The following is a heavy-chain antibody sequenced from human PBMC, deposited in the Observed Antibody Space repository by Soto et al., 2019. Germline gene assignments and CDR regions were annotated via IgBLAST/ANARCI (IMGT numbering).Heavy chain of an antibody. CDR3: ARDLAAVPRAFDY. J-gene: IGHJ4*02. Sequence: LSLTCTVSVGSISSYFYIWVRQPPGKGLEWIGSVYYTGTTDYNPSLKSRVTISVDTSKTQFSLNLRSVTAADTAVYYCARDLAAVPRAFDYWGRGTLVTVSS. CDR1: VGSISSYF. CDR2: VYYTGTT. V-gene: IGHV4-59*01. D-gene: IGHD6-13*01.